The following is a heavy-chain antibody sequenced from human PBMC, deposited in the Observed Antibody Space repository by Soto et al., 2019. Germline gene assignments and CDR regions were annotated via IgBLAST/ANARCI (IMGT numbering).Heavy chain of an antibody. CDR3: AADATAWQQMVPSDY. D-gene: IGHD2-8*01. V-gene: IGHV1-58*01. CDR1: VFTFTSSA. Sequence: GASVKVSCKASVFTFTSSAFQWVRQARGQRLEWIGWIAVGSGYTNYAQRFQDRVTLTRDMSTATTYMELSRLTSKDTAIYYCAADATAWQQMVPSDYWGQGTLVTVSS. CDR2: IAVGSGYT. J-gene: IGHJ4*02.